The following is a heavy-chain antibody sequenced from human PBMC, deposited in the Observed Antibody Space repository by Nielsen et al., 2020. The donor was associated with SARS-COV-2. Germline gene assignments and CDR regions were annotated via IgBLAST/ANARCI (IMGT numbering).Heavy chain of an antibody. D-gene: IGHD7-27*01. CDR2: IWYDGSNK. CDR1: GFTFSSYG. V-gene: IGHV3-33*01. Sequence: GGSLRLSCAASGFTFSSYGMHWVRQAPGKGLEWVAVIWYDGSNKYYADSVKGRFTISRDNSKNTLYLQMNSLRAEDTAVYYCARAVTGDWYFDYWGQGTLVTVSS. J-gene: IGHJ4*02. CDR3: ARAVTGDWYFDY.